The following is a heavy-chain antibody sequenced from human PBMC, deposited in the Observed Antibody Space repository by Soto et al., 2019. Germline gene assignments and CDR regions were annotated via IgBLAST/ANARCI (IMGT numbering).Heavy chain of an antibody. Sequence: QVQLVQSGAEVKKPGSSVKVSCKASGGTFSSYAISWVRQAPGQGLEWMGGIIPIFGTANYAQKFQGRVTTTADDATSTAYMKLSSRICDDTAVYYCATHPFFVRSSSGRVPSTDYYYYYGMDVWGQGTTVTVSS. CDR2: IIPIFGTA. CDR1: GGTFSSYA. CDR3: ATHPFFVRSSSGRVPSTDYYYYYGMDV. D-gene: IGHD6-6*01. V-gene: IGHV1-69*01. J-gene: IGHJ6*02.